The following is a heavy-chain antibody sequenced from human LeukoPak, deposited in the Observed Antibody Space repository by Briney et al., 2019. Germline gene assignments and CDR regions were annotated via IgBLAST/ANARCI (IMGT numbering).Heavy chain of an antibody. V-gene: IGHV1-69*06. J-gene: IGHJ4*02. CDR1: GGTFSSYA. Sequence: GASVTVSCKASGGTFSSYAISWVRQAPGQGLEWMGGIIPIFGTANYAQKFQGRVTITADKSTSTAYMELSSLRSDDTAVYYCARSQRGKYFDWLPHDYWGQGTLVTVSS. D-gene: IGHD3-9*01. CDR3: ARSQRGKYFDWLPHDY. CDR2: IIPIFGTA.